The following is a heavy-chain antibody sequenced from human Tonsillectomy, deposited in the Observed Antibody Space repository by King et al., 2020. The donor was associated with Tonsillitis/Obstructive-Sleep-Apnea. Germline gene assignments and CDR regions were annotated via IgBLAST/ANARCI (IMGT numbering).Heavy chain of an antibody. D-gene: IGHD2-2*01. CDR2: IRSKANSYAT. CDR1: GFTFSGSA. J-gene: IGHJ4*02. Sequence: VQLVESGGGLVQPGGSLKLSRAASGFTFSGSAMHWVRQASGKGLEWVGRIRSKANSYATAYAASVKGRFTISRDDSKNTAYLQMNSLKTEDTAVYYCTSSPYCSSTSCPTWGYWGQGTLVTVSS. CDR3: TSSPYCSSTSCPTWGY. V-gene: IGHV3-73*01.